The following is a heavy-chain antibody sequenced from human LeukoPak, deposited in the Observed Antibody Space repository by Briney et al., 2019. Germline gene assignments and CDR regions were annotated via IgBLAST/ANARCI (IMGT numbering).Heavy chain of an antibody. J-gene: IGHJ6*03. CDR2: IIPIFGTA. CDR3: AAHCSGGSCYSYYYYYYMDV. Sequence: SVKVSCKASGGTFSSYAISWVRQAPGQGLEWMGGIIPIFGTANYAQKFQGRVTITADKSTSTAYMELSSLRSEDTAVYYCAAHCSGGSCYSYYYYYYMDVWGKGTTVTVSS. D-gene: IGHD2-15*01. CDR1: GGTFSSYA. V-gene: IGHV1-69*06.